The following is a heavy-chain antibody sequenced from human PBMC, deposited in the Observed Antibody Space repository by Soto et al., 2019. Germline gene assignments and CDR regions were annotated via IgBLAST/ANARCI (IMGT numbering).Heavy chain of an antibody. D-gene: IGHD4-17*01. CDR3: AKDPARPYGGNSSQY. J-gene: IGHJ4*02. CDR1: GFTFSSYA. CDR2: ISGSGGST. V-gene: IGHV3-23*01. Sequence: PGGSLRLSCAASGFTFSSYAMSWVRQAPGKGLEWVSAISGSGGSTYYADSVKGRFTISRDNSKNTLYLQMNSLRAEDTAVYYCAKDPARPYGGNSSQYWGQGTLVTVSS.